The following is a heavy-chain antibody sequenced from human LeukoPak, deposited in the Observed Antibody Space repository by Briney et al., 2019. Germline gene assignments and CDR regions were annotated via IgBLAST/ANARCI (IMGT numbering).Heavy chain of an antibody. D-gene: IGHD1-1*01. CDR1: GGPFSSYA. Sequence: ASVKVSCKASGGPFSSYAFSWVRQAPGQGLEWMGGIIPIFGTTNYAEKFQGRVTIITDESTGTAYMELNSLRSDDTAVYYCVRGPPPGEGPTWFDYWGQGTLVTVSS. CDR2: IIPIFGTT. V-gene: IGHV1-69*05. CDR3: VRGPPPGEGPTWFDY. J-gene: IGHJ4*02.